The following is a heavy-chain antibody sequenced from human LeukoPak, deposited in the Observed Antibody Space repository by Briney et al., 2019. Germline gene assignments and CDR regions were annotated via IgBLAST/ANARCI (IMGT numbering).Heavy chain of an antibody. V-gene: IGHV1-2*02. CDR1: GGTFSSYA. D-gene: IGHD3-3*01. CDR2: IIPNSGGT. Sequence: ASVKVSCKASGGTFSSYAISWVRQAPGQGLEWMGRIIPNSGGTNYAQKFQGRVTMTRDTSISTAYMELSRLRSDDTAVYYCARGGGVYDFWSGYSTGPRDYWGQGTLVTVSS. CDR3: ARGGGVYDFWSGYSTGPRDY. J-gene: IGHJ4*02.